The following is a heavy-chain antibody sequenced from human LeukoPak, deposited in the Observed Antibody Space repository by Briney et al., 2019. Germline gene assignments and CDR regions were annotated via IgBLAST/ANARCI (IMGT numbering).Heavy chain of an antibody. Sequence: GGSLRLSCAASEFTFSDYYMSWIRQAPGRGLEWVSAITGSGGGTQYADSVKGRFTISRDNSKNTLYLQMNSLRAEDTAVYYCAKAPKLGNDYWGQGTLVTVSS. D-gene: IGHD7-27*01. CDR2: ITGSGGGT. J-gene: IGHJ4*02. CDR1: EFTFSDYY. V-gene: IGHV3-23*01. CDR3: AKAPKLGNDY.